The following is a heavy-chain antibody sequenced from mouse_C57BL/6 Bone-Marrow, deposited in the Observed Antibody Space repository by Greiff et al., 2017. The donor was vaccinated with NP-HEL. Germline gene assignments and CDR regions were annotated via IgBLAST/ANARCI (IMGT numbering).Heavy chain of an antibody. CDR3: TRRDYYGSSSYAMDY. CDR1: GFTFSDAW. J-gene: IGHJ4*01. Sequence: EVQLVESGGGLVQPGGSMKLSCAASGFTFSDAWMDWVRQSPEKGLEWVAEIRNKANNHATYYAESVKGRFTISRDDSKSSVYLQMNSLRAEDTGIYYCTRRDYYGSSSYAMDYWGQGTSVTVSS. D-gene: IGHD1-1*01. CDR2: IRNKANNHAT. V-gene: IGHV6-6*01.